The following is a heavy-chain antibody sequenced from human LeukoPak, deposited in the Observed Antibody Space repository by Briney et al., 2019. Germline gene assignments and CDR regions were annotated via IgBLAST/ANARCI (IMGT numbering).Heavy chain of an antibody. Sequence: SVEVSCKASGGTFSSYAISWVRQAPGQGLEWMGGIIPIFGTANYAQKFQGRVTITTDESTSTAYMELSSLRSEDTAVYYCARADYDILTGGPRDYWGQGTLVTVSS. V-gene: IGHV1-69*05. CDR1: GGTFSSYA. CDR2: IIPIFGTA. J-gene: IGHJ4*02. D-gene: IGHD3-9*01. CDR3: ARADYDILTGGPRDY.